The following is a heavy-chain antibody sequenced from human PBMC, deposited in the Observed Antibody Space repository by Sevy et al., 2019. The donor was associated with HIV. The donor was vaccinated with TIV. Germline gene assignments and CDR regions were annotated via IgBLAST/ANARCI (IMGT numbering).Heavy chain of an antibody. Sequence: SETLSLTCAVYGGSFSGYYWSWIRQPPGKGLEWIGEINHSGSTNYNPSLTSRVTISVDTSKNQFSLKLSSVTAADTAVYYCARGVFMIVVWGQGTLVTVSS. J-gene: IGHJ4*02. CDR1: GGSFSGYY. CDR2: INHSGST. V-gene: IGHV4-34*01. D-gene: IGHD3-22*01. CDR3: ARGVFMIVV.